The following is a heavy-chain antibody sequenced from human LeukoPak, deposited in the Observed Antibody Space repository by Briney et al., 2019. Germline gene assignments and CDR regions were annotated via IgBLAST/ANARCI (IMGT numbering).Heavy chain of an antibody. CDR2: ISSSSSYI. V-gene: IGHV3-21*01. J-gene: IGHJ4*02. Sequence: GGSLRLSCAASGFTFSSYSMNWVRQAPGKGLEWVSSISSSSSYIYYADSVKGRFTISRDNAKNSLYLQMNSLRAEDTAVYYCARGGSTSSHFDYWGQGTLVTVSP. D-gene: IGHD2-2*01. CDR3: ARGGSTSSHFDY. CDR1: GFTFSSYS.